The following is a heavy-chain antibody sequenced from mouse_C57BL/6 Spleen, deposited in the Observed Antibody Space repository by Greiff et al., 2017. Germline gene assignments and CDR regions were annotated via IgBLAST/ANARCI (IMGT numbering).Heavy chain of an antibody. J-gene: IGHJ1*03. CDR3: ARDYYGSSYYFDG. Sequence: QVQLQQPGAELVKPGASVKLSCKASGYTFTSYWMHWVKQRPGRGLEWIGRIDPNSGGTNYNEKFKSKATLTVDTPSSTAYMQLSSLTSEDSAVYYWARDYYGSSYYFDGWGTGTTVTVSS. CDR2: IDPNSGGT. V-gene: IGHV1-72*01. D-gene: IGHD1-1*01. CDR1: GYTFTSYW.